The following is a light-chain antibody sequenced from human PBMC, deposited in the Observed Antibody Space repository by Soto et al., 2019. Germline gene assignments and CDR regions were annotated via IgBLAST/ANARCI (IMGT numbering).Light chain of an antibody. CDR3: SSYTSTSTLL. Sequence: QSALTQPASVSGSPGQSIAISCTGTSSDAGAYNYVSWYQQHPGKAPKLMIHDVSNRPSGISDRFSGSKSGNTASLTISGLQAEDEADYYCSSYTSTSTLLFGGGTKLTVL. CDR1: SSDAGAYNY. J-gene: IGLJ2*01. CDR2: DVS. V-gene: IGLV2-14*03.